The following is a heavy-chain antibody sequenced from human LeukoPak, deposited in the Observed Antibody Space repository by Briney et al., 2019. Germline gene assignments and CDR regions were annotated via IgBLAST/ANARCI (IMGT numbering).Heavy chain of an antibody. D-gene: IGHD6-19*01. Sequence: GGSLRLSCAASGFTFSSYEMNWVRQAPGKGLEWVSYINRSGSTIYYADSVKGRFTISRDNAKNSLYLQMKSLRAEDTAVYYCAGYGAVAGGVYWGQGTLVTVSS. V-gene: IGHV3-48*03. CDR1: GFTFSSYE. CDR2: INRSGSTI. J-gene: IGHJ4*02. CDR3: AGYGAVAGGVY.